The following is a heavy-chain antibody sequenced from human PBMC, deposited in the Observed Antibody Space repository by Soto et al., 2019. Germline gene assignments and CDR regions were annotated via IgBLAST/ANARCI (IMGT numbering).Heavy chain of an antibody. CDR1: GGSFSGYY. CDR2: INHSGST. J-gene: IGHJ6*02. CDR3: ARMGRGSGSHRYGMDV. Sequence: SETLSLTCAVYGGSFSGYYWSWIRQPPGKGLEWIGEINHSGSTNYNPSLKSRVTISVDTSKNQFSLKLSSVTAADTAVYYCARMGRGSGSHRYGMDVWGQGTTVTVSS. V-gene: IGHV4-34*01. D-gene: IGHD3-10*01.